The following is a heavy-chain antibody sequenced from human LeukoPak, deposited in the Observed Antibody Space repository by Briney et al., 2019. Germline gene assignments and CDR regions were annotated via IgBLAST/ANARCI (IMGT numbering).Heavy chain of an antibody. CDR1: GYIFTELS. D-gene: IGHD4-23*01. Sequence: ASVKVSCKVSGYIFTELSMHWVRQAPGQGLEWMGGFNPEDGETFYAQKFQGRVNMTEDTSTDTAYMELSSLRSEDTAVYYCATGPGPREVVTFDYWGQGTLVTVSS. J-gene: IGHJ4*02. CDR2: FNPEDGET. CDR3: ATGPGPREVVTFDY. V-gene: IGHV1-24*01.